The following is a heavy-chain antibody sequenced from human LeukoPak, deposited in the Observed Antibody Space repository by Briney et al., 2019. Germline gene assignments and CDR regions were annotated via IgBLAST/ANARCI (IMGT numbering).Heavy chain of an antibody. V-gene: IGHV4-34*01. D-gene: IGHD5-18*01. CDR1: GGSFSGYY. CDR3: ARGLRGYSYGQPVYYFDY. CDR2: INHSGST. J-gene: IGHJ4*02. Sequence: SETLSLTCAVYGGSFSGYYWSWIRQPPGKELEWIGEINHSGSTNYNPSLKSRVTISVDTSKNQFSQKLSSVTAADTAVYYCARGLRGYSYGQPVYYFDYWGQGTLVTVSS.